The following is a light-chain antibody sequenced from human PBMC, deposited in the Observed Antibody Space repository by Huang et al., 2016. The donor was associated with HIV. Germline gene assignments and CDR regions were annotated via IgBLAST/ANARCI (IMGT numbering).Light chain of an antibody. CDR2: AAS. Sequence: IQLTQSPSSLSASVGDRVTITCRASQGINSYLAWYQQKPGRAPKLLIYAASTFQSGVTSRFSGSGSGTDFTLTISSLQPDDFATYYCQQVNSHPSFGQGTKLEIK. V-gene: IGKV1-9*01. CDR3: QQVNSHPS. CDR1: QGINSY. J-gene: IGKJ2*01.